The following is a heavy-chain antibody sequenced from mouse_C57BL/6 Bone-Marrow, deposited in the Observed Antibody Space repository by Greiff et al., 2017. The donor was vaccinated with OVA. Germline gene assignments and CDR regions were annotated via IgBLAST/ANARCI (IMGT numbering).Heavy chain of an antibody. CDR2: IHPNSGST. V-gene: IGHV1-64*01. D-gene: IGHD1-1*01. J-gene: IGHJ2*01. CDR1: GYTFTSYW. CDR3: ARSYYGSTFDY. Sequence: QVQLQQPGAELVKPGASVKLSCKASGYTFTSYWMHWVKQRPGQGLEWIGMIHPNSGSTNYNEKFKSKATLTVDKSSSPAYMQLSSLTSEDSAVYYCARSYYGSTFDYWGQGTTLTVSS.